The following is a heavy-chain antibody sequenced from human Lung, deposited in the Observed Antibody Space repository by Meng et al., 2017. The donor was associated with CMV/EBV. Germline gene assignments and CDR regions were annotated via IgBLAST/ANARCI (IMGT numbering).Heavy chain of an antibody. J-gene: IGHJ4*02. CDR3: ASGTPGRSYCDY. Sequence: GPEVKKPGASLRVSCKASGYTFGSYGICWVRQAPGQGLEWMGWFVNYVDTYPAPKFQGRVTMTTDTHTNTAFMELRSLTSDDTAVYYCASGTPGRSYCDYWGQGTLVTVSS. V-gene: IGHV1-18*01. CDR1: GYTFGSYG. CDR2: FVNYVDT. D-gene: IGHD2-15*01.